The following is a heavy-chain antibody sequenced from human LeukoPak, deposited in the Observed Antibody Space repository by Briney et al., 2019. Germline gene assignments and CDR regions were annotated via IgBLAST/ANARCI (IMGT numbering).Heavy chain of an antibody. V-gene: IGHV4-59*10. Sequence: SETLSLTCAVYGGSFSGYYWSWIRQPPGKGLEWIGRIYTSGSTNYNPSLKSRVTMSVDTSKNQFSLKLSSVTAADTAVYYCAREIRFLEWSGYYYYYMDVWGKGTTVTVSS. CDR2: IYTSGST. CDR1: GGSFSGYY. D-gene: IGHD3-3*01. J-gene: IGHJ6*03. CDR3: AREIRFLEWSGYYYYYMDV.